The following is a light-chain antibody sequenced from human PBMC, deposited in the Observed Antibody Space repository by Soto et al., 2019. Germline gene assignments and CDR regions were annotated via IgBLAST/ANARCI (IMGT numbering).Light chain of an antibody. CDR1: SSDVGGYKY. CDR3: SSYTSSATLV. J-gene: IGLJ2*01. V-gene: IGLV2-14*01. Sequence: QSALTQPASESGSPGQSITISCTGTSSDVGGYKYVSWYQQHPGKAPKLIIHEVSSRPSGVSSRFSGSKSGNTASLTISGLQAEDEADYYCSSYTSSATLVFGVGTKVTVL. CDR2: EVS.